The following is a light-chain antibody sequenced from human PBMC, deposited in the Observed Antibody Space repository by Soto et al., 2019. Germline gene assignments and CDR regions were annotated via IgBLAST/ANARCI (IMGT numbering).Light chain of an antibody. J-gene: IGKJ1*01. CDR2: AAS. Sequence: IQMTQSPSSLSASVGDRVTITCRARQSISSYLNWYQQKPGKAPKLLIYAASSLQSGVPSRFSGSGSGTDFTLTISSLQPEDFATYYCQQSYSTPWTFGQGTKVDIK. CDR3: QQSYSTPWT. V-gene: IGKV1-39*01. CDR1: QSISSY.